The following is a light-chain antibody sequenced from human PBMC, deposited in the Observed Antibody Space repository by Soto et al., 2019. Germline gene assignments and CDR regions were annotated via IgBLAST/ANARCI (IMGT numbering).Light chain of an antibody. CDR1: SSSIGSNT. J-gene: IGLJ1*01. Sequence: QSVLTQPPSASVTPGQRVTISCSGSSSSIGSNTVNWYQQLPGTAPKLLIYSNNQRPSGVPDRFSGSKSGTSASLAISGLQSEDEADYYCAAWDDSLNGRYVFGTGTKVTVL. V-gene: IGLV1-44*01. CDR3: AAWDDSLNGRYV. CDR2: SNN.